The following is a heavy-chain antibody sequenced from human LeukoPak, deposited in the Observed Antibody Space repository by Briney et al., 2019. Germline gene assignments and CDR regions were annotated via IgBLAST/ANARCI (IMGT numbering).Heavy chain of an antibody. CDR2: IKQDGSEK. Sequence: SGGSLRLSCAASGFTFNTYWMSWVRQAPGKGLEWVANIKQDGSEKYYVDSVKGRFTISRDNAKNSLYLQMNSLRVEDTAVYYCARGGYYDILTGYLEGTHDAFDIWGQGTMVTVSS. CDR1: GFTFNTYW. CDR3: ARGGYYDILTGYLEGTHDAFDI. J-gene: IGHJ3*02. V-gene: IGHV3-7*03. D-gene: IGHD3-9*01.